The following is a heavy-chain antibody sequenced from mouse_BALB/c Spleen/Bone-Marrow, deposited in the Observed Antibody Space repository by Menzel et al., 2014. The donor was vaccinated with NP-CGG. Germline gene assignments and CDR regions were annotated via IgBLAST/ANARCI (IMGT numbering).Heavy chain of an antibody. J-gene: IGHJ3*01. CDR3: ASQTGTWFDY. V-gene: IGHV5-6*01. D-gene: IGHD4-1*01. CDR1: GFTFSTYG. Sequence: EVKLQESGGDLVKSGGSLKLSCAASGFTFSTYGMSWVRQTPDKRLEWVATISSGGDYTYYPDSVKGRFTISRDNAKNTLYLQMSSLKSEDTAMYYCASQTGTWFDYWGQGTLVTVSA. CDR2: ISSGGDYT.